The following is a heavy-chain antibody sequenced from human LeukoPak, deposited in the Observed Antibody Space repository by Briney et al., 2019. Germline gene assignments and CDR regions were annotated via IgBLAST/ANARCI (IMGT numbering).Heavy chain of an antibody. Sequence: ASVKVSCKASGYTFTGYYMHWVRQAPGQGLEWMGWINPNSGGTNYAQKFQGRVTMTRDTSISTAYMELRRLRSDDTAVYYSARDSGERGSGSYLIAYWGQGTLVTVSS. V-gene: IGHV1-2*02. D-gene: IGHD3-10*01. CDR2: INPNSGGT. CDR1: GYTFTGYY. CDR3: ARDSGERGSGSYLIAY. J-gene: IGHJ4*02.